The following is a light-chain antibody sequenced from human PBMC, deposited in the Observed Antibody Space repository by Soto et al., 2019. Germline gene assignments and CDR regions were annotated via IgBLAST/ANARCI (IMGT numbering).Light chain of an antibody. Sequence: DIQMTQSPSTLSASVGDRVTITCRASQSISSWLAWYQQKPGKAPKLLIYDASSLESGVPSRFSGSKSGTEFTLTISSLQPDDFATYYCQQYNSDVWTFGQGTKVDIK. J-gene: IGKJ1*01. CDR3: QQYNSDVWT. V-gene: IGKV1-5*01. CDR1: QSISSW. CDR2: DAS.